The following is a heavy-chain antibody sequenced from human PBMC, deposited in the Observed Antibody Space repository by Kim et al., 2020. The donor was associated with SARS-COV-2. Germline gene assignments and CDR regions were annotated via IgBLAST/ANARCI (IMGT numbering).Heavy chain of an antibody. CDR1: GFTFSNYA. D-gene: IGHD2-15*01. CDR3: SRDYCSGGGCYF. J-gene: IGHJ4*03. Sequence: GGSLRLSCAASGFTFSNYAMHWVRQAPGMGLEWVAGISSDGRTEYYADSVTGRFTISRDNSKKTMYLQMNSQRAEDKAVVECSRDYCSGGGCYF. V-gene: IGHV3-30-3*01. CDR2: ISSDGRTE.